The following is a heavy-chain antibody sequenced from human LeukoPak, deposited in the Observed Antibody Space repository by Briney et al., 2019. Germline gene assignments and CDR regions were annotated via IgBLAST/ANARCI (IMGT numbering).Heavy chain of an antibody. CDR3: ARGSADIVVVPAAGNAFDI. V-gene: IGHV4-61*01. CDR2: IYYSGST. CDR1: GDSISSGSYY. D-gene: IGHD2-2*01. J-gene: IGHJ3*02. Sequence: SETLSLTCTVSGDSISSGSYYWSWIRQPPGKGLEWIGYIYYSGSTNYNPSLKSRVTISVDTSKNQFSLKLSSVTAADTAVYYCARGSADIVVVPAAGNAFDIWGQGTMVTVSS.